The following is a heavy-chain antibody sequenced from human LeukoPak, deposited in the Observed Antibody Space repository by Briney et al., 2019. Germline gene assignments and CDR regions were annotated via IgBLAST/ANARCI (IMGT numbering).Heavy chain of an antibody. V-gene: IGHV3-53*01. Sequence: GGSLRLSCAASGFTVRNYCMSWVRQAPGKGLEWVAVIYGDGTTYYADSVKGRFTISSDTLKNTLSLQMDSLRAADTAMYYCARGSPVASGRYSIYSSWGQGTPVTV. CDR2: IYGDGTT. CDR3: ARGSPVASGRYSIYSS. CDR1: GFTVRNYC. D-gene: IGHD3-10*01. J-gene: IGHJ5*02.